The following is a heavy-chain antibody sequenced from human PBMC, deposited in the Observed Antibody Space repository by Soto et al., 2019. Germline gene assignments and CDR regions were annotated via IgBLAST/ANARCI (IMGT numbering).Heavy chain of an antibody. CDR2: IYWDDDK. Sequence: QITLKESGPPLVKPTQTPTLTCTFSGFSLSTSGVGVGWIRQPPGKALEWLALIYWDDDKRYSPSLKSRLTITKDTSKNQVVLTMTNMDPVDSATYYCAHSDGFGEHYWYFDLWGRGTLVTVSS. J-gene: IGHJ2*01. CDR1: GFSLSTSGVG. CDR3: AHSDGFGEHYWYFDL. D-gene: IGHD3-10*01. V-gene: IGHV2-5*02.